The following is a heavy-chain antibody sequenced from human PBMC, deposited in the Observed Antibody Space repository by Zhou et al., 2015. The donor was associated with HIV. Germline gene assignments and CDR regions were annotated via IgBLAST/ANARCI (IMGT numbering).Heavy chain of an antibody. Sequence: QVQLVESGGGVVQPGRSLRLSCAASGFTFSSYAMHWLRQDPGKGLEWVAVISYDGGNKYYADSVKGRFTISRDNSKNTLYLQMNSLRAEDTAVYYCAKPSPRYFDLWGRGTLVTVSS. CDR1: GFTFSSYA. CDR3: AKPSPRYFDL. J-gene: IGHJ2*01. V-gene: IGHV3-30-3*02. CDR2: ISYDGGNK.